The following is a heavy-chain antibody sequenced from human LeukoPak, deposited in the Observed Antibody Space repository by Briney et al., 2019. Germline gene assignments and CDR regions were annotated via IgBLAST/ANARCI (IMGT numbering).Heavy chain of an antibody. D-gene: IGHD1-26*01. J-gene: IGHJ4*02. Sequence: SETLSLTCTDSGGSISSYSWSSIRQPAGKGLEWIGRIYTRGSTNYNPSLKSRVTMSVDTSKNQFSLKLSSVTAADTAVYYCASSYSGSHPIFDYWGQGTLVTVSS. CDR2: IYTRGST. CDR1: GGSISSYS. V-gene: IGHV4-4*07. CDR3: ASSYSGSHPIFDY.